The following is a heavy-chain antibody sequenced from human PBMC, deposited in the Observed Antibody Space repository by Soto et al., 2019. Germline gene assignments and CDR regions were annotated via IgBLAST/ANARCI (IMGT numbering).Heavy chain of an antibody. Sequence: PGGSLRLSCAASGFTFSSYAMHWVRQAPGKGLEWVAVISYDGSNKYYADSVKGRFTISRDNSKNTLYLQMNSLRAEDTAVYYCARDSNYVLDYWGQGT. J-gene: IGHJ4*02. V-gene: IGHV3-30-3*01. CDR3: ARDSNYVLDY. D-gene: IGHD1-7*01. CDR1: GFTFSSYA. CDR2: ISYDGSNK.